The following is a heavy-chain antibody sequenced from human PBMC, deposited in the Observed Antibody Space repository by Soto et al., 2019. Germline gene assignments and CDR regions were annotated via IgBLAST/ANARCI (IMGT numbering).Heavy chain of an antibody. CDR1: GFTFSSCA. D-gene: IGHD6-6*01. J-gene: IGHJ4*02. CDR2: ISGSGGSA. V-gene: IGHV3-23*01. CDR3: ARRAAYSSSYFFDY. Sequence: PGGSLRLSCAASGFTFSSCAMNWVRQAPGKGLEWVSTISGSGGSAYYADSVKGRLTISRDTSKNQVILTMTNMDPVDTATYYCARRAAYSSSYFFDYWGQGSLVTVSS.